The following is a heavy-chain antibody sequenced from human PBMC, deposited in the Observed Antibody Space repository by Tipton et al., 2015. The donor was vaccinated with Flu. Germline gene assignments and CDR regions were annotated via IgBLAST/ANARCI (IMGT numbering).Heavy chain of an antibody. J-gene: IGHJ4*02. Sequence: SLRLSCAASGLSISNTYLNWVRQAPGKGLEWVSLISNTGGTAYAVSVKGRFTVSRDSSRNTLFLQMNSLRAEDTAVYYCARDPSLGMPDYFDYWGQGTLVTASS. CDR1: GLSISNTY. V-gene: IGHV3-53*01. D-gene: IGHD2-2*01. CDR3: ARDPSLGMPDYFDY. CDR2: ISNTGGT.